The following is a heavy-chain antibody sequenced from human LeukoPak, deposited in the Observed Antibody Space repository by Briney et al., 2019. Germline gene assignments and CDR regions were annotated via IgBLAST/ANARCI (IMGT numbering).Heavy chain of an antibody. Sequence: PGGSLRLSCAASGFTFSSYAMSWVRQAPGKGLEWVPGIRGSGGSTYYADSVKGRFTISRDNSKNTLYLQMNSLRAEDTAVYYCAKDFEYGGNSIGYSFDYWGQGTLVTVSS. CDR3: AKDFEYGGNSIGYSFDY. CDR1: GFTFSSYA. V-gene: IGHV3-23*01. CDR2: IRGSGGST. J-gene: IGHJ4*02. D-gene: IGHD4-23*01.